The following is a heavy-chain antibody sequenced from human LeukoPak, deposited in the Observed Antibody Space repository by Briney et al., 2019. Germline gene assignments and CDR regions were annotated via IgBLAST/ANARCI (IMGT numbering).Heavy chain of an antibody. D-gene: IGHD2-15*01. CDR1: GYTFTSYY. V-gene: IGHV1-46*01. Sequence: ASVKFSCKASGYTFTSYYMHWVRQAPGQGLEWMGIINPRGGSTSYAQKFQGRVTMTRDTSTSTVYMELSSLRSEDTAVYYCARVHCSGGSCYSNNYYGMDVWGQGTTVTVSS. CDR2: INPRGGST. CDR3: ARVHCSGGSCYSNNYYGMDV. J-gene: IGHJ6*02.